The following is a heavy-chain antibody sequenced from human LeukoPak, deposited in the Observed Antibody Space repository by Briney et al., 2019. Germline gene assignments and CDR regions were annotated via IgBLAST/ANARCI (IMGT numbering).Heavy chain of an antibody. J-gene: IGHJ3*02. D-gene: IGHD2-2*01. CDR3: VKSNSRYQPWTLDI. CDR1: GGSISSGSYY. Sequence: SETLSLTCTVSGGSISSGSYYWSWIRQPPGKGLEWIGYIFYNEGTSYNPSLKSRVTISVDTSNNQLSLKVNSVTAADTAMYHCVKSNSRYQPWTLDIWGRGTMVTVSS. CDR2: IFYNEGT. V-gene: IGHV4-61*01.